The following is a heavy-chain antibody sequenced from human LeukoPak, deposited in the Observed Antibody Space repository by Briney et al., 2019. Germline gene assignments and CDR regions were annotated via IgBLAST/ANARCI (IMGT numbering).Heavy chain of an antibody. CDR3: ARGRAIVGATQGDY. Sequence: ASVKVSCKASGGTFSNYAISWVRQAPGQGLEWMGWISAYNGNTNYAQKLQGRVTLTTDTSTSTAYMELRSLRSDDTAVYYCARGRAIVGATQGDYWGQGTLVTVSS. CDR2: ISAYNGNT. V-gene: IGHV1-18*01. J-gene: IGHJ4*02. D-gene: IGHD1-26*01. CDR1: GGTFSNYA.